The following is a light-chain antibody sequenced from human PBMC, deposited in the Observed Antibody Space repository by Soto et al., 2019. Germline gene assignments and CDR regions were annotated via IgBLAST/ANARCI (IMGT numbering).Light chain of an antibody. CDR1: QGVSRH. CDR2: AAS. Sequence: EIVMTQSPAPLSLSPGERATLSCRASQGVSRHLAWYQQKPGQAPRLLLYAASTRAAGVPARFSGSGSGTEITLTISSLQSEECTVYYCQQYHQWPLTFGGGTKVEI. J-gene: IGKJ4*01. V-gene: IGKV3D-15*01. CDR3: QQYHQWPLT.